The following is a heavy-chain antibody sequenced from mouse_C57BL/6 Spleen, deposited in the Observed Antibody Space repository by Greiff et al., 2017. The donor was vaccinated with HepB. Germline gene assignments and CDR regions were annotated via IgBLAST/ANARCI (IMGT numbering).Heavy chain of an antibody. V-gene: IGHV5-16*01. CDR2: INYDGSST. Sequence: EVMLVESEGGLVQPGSSMKLSCTASGFTFSDYYMAWVRQVPEKGLEWVANINYDGSSTYYLDSLKSRFIISRDNAKNILYLQMSSLKSEDTATYYCARDSTVVERGMDYWGQGTSVTVSS. J-gene: IGHJ4*01. D-gene: IGHD1-1*01. CDR3: ARDSTVVERGMDY. CDR1: GFTFSDYY.